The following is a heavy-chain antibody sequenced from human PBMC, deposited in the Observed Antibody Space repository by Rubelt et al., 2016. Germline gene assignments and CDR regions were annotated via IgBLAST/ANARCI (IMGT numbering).Heavy chain of an antibody. D-gene: IGHD3-16*01. V-gene: IGHV3-21*01. CDR1: GFNFWTHA. CDR2: ISSSSSYI. Sequence: EVQLLESGGGMVQPGGSLRLSCAASGFNFWTHAMSWVRQAPGRGLEWVSSISSSSSYIYYADSVKGRFTISRDNAKNSLYLQMNSLRAEDTAVYYWARHQARLRLGEFPLDWGQGTLVTVSS. CDR3: ARHQARLRLGEFPLD. J-gene: IGHJ4*02.